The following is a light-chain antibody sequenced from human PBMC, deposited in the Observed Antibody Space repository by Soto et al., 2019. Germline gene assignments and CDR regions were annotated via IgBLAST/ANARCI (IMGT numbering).Light chain of an antibody. CDR3: HQWGSTLPWT. Sequence: EFGLTQSPGTLSLPPGDRATLSCRASQIISSAYLAWYQQRPGQAPRLLIYASSSRATGIPDRFSGSGSAADYTLIISRLEPEDFSAYYCHQWGSTLPWTFGQGTKVEMK. CDR1: QIISSAY. J-gene: IGKJ1*01. CDR2: ASS. V-gene: IGKV3-20*01.